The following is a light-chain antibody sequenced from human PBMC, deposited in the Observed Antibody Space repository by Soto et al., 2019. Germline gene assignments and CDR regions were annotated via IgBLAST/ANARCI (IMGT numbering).Light chain of an antibody. CDR1: QSVTSDY. V-gene: IGKV3-20*01. Sequence: IVLPQSPGTLSLTPGEISTLSCRASQSVTSDYLAWYQQKPGQAPRLLIHGASSRATGIPDRFSGSGSGTDFTLTISRLEPEGFAVYYCQQYGSSGTVGQGTMVDIK. CDR3: QQYGSSGT. J-gene: IGKJ1*01. CDR2: GAS.